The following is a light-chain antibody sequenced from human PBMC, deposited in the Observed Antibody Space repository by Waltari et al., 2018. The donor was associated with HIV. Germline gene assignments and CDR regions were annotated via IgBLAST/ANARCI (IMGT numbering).Light chain of an antibody. CDR1: QNISTY. CDR3: RQRYRTPPMT. Sequence: DIQMTQSPSSLSASVGDRVTITCRASQNISTYLNWYQHKPGEAPKVLVYGASTLQSGVPSRFSGSGSGTNFTLTISSLQPEEFASYYCRQRYRTPPMTFGQGTKVEIK. V-gene: IGKV1-39*01. CDR2: GAS. J-gene: IGKJ1*01.